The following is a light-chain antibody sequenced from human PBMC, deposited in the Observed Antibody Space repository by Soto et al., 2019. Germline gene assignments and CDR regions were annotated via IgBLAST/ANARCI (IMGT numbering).Light chain of an antibody. J-gene: IGLJ1*01. CDR1: NSNIGSDYG. CDR3: SSYSSSATPYV. CDR2: GNS. Sequence: QSALTQPPSVSGAPGQRVTISCTGTNSNIGSDYGVHWYQQLPGTAPKLLIYGNSNRPSGVPDRFSGSKSGTSASLAITGLQAEDEADYYCSSYSSSATPYVFGTGTKVTVL. V-gene: IGLV1-40*01.